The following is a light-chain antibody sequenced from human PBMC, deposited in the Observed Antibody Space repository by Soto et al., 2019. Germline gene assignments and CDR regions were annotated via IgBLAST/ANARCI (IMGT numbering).Light chain of an antibody. V-gene: IGKV3-11*01. CDR1: QSVSNY. Sequence: EIVLTQSPATLSLSPGERATLSCRASQSVSNYLAWYQQKPGQAPSLLIYGASNRATGIPARFSASGSGTEFTLTISSLEPEDFAVYFCQQRSNWPPEITFGQGTRLEIK. CDR3: QQRSNWPPEIT. J-gene: IGKJ5*01. CDR2: GAS.